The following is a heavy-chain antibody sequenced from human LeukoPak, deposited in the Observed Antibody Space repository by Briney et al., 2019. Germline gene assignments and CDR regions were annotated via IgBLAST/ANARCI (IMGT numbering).Heavy chain of an antibody. V-gene: IGHV4-59*02. Sequence: PSETLSLTCTVSGRSVSSYYWIWIRQPPRKGVEGIGYIYYSGSTNYNPSLKSRVTISVDTSKNQFTLKLSSVTAADTAVYYCARDFHDFWSGPLYHWFVPCGGGTLVTVSS. D-gene: IGHD3-3*01. CDR3: ARDFHDFWSGPLYHWFVP. CDR1: GRSVSSYY. J-gene: IGHJ5*02. CDR2: IYYSGST.